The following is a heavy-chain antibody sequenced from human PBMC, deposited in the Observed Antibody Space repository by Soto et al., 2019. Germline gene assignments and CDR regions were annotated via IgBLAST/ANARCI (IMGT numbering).Heavy chain of an antibody. Sequence: ASVKVSCKASGYAFTSYYMHWVRQAPGQGLEWMGIINTSGGSTSYAQKFQGRVAMTRDTSRSTVYMELNSLRSEDTAVYYCARDRYYEGYYGMDVWGQGTTVTVSS. V-gene: IGHV1-46*01. CDR3: ARDRYYEGYYGMDV. CDR2: INTSGGST. J-gene: IGHJ6*02. D-gene: IGHD3-22*01. CDR1: GYAFTSYY.